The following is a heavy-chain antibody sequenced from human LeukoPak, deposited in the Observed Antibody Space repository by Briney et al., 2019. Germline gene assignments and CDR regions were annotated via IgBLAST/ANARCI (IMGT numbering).Heavy chain of an antibody. J-gene: IGHJ4*02. CDR2: ISGSGGTI. D-gene: IGHD3-3*01. V-gene: IGHV3-48*04. Sequence: PGGSLRLSCAASGFTFSSYWMHWVRQAPGKGLVWVSYISGSGGTIYYADSVKGQFTISRDNAKNSLYLQMNSLGAEDTALYYCARGGVLRFFEWPWGQGTLVTVSS. CDR1: GFTFSSYW. CDR3: ARGGVLRFFEWP.